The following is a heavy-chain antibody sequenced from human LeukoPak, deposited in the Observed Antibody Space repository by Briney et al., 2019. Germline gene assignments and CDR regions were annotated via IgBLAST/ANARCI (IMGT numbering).Heavy chain of an antibody. D-gene: IGHD3-16*01. CDR3: VRGGGPLNDFDI. CDR2: IYHSGST. CDR1: GYSISSGYY. J-gene: IGHJ3*02. Sequence: SETLSLTCTVSGYSISSGYYWGWIRQPPGKGLEWIGSIYHSGSTYYNPSLKSRVTVSLDTSKNQFSLKLSSVTAADTAVYYCVRGGGPLNDFDIWGQGTMGTVSS. V-gene: IGHV4-38-2*02.